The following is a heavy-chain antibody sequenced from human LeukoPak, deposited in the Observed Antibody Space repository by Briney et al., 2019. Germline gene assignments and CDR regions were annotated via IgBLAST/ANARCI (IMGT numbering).Heavy chain of an antibody. J-gene: IGHJ6*02. V-gene: IGHV1-8*01. CDR2: MNPNSGNT. CDR3: ASWYCSSTSCQNYYYGMDV. Sequence: ASVKVSCKASGYTFTSYDINWVRQATGQGLEWMGWMNPNSGNTGYGQKFQGRVTMTRNTSISTAYMELSSLRSEDTAVYYCASWYCSSTSCQNYYYGMDVWGQGTTVTVSS. CDR1: GYTFTSYD. D-gene: IGHD2-2*01.